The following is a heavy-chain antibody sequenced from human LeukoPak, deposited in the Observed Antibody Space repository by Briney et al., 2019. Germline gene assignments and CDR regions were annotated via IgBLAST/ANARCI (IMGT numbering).Heavy chain of an antibody. J-gene: IGHJ4*02. CDR1: GFPFSNYG. CDR3: ARDTYDRTRQLGYFDY. Sequence: PGGSLRLSCAASGFPFSNYGMHWVRQAPGKGPAWVAVISHDGSNKHYEDSVKGRFTISRDNAKNSLYLQMNSLRAEDTAVYYCARDTYDRTRQLGYFDYWGQGTLATVSS. D-gene: IGHD3-22*01. V-gene: IGHV3-30*03. CDR2: ISHDGSNK.